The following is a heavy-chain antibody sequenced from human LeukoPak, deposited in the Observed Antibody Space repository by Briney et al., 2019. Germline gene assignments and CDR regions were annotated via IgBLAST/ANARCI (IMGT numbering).Heavy chain of an antibody. Sequence: SETLSLTCTVSGGSISSYYWSWIRQPPGKGLEWIGYIYYSGSTNYNPSLKSRVTISVDTSKNQFSLKLGSVTAADTAVYYCARSRFPLPRSSGWKRGDDAFDIWGQGTMVTVSS. CDR2: IYYSGST. CDR3: ARSRFPLPRSSGWKRGDDAFDI. V-gene: IGHV4-59*01. CDR1: GGSISSYY. D-gene: IGHD6-19*01. J-gene: IGHJ3*02.